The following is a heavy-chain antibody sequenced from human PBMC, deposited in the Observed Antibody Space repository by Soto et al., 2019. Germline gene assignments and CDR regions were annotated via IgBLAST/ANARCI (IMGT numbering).Heavy chain of an antibody. Sequence: PSETLSLTCTVSGGSISSYYWSWIRQPPGKGLEWIGYIYYSGSTNYHPSLKSRVTISVDTSKNQFSLKLSSVTAADTAVYYCAISSIVRGKGFPAVHGMDVWGQGTTVTVSS. V-gene: IGHV4-59*01. J-gene: IGHJ6*02. CDR2: IYYSGST. CDR3: AISSIVRGKGFPAVHGMDV. D-gene: IGHD3-10*01. CDR1: GGSISSYY.